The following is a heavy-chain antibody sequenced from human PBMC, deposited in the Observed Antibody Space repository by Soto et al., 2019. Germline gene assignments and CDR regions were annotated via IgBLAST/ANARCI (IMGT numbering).Heavy chain of an antibody. V-gene: IGHV3-21*01. Sequence: PGGSRLSCAASGFTFSSYSMNWVRQAPGKGLEWVSSISSSSSYIYYADSVKGRFTISRDNAKNSLYLQMNSLRAEDTAVYYCARMGSQRYYYYGMDVWGQGTTVTVSS. J-gene: IGHJ6*02. D-gene: IGHD6-25*01. CDR3: ARMGSQRYYYYGMDV. CDR2: ISSSSSYI. CDR1: GFTFSSYS.